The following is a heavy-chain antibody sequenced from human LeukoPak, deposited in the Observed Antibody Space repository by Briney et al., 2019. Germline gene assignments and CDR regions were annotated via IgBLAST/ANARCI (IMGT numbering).Heavy chain of an antibody. Sequence: ASVKVSCKVSGYTLTELSMHWVRQAPGKGLEWMGGFDPEDGETIYAQKFQGRVTMTEDTSTDTAYMELSSLRSEDMAVYYCATDPMGGSGWYDDYWGQGTLVTVSS. J-gene: IGHJ4*02. CDR1: GYTLTELS. D-gene: IGHD6-19*01. CDR3: ATDPMGGSGWYDDY. V-gene: IGHV1-24*01. CDR2: FDPEDGET.